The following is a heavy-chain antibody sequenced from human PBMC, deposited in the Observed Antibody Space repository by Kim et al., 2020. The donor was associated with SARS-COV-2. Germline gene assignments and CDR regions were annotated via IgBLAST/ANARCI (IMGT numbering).Heavy chain of an antibody. J-gene: IGHJ4*02. Sequence: LKSRVTISGDTSKNQFSLKLSSVTAADPAVYYCARENYDILTGYTRVVGYWGQGTLVTVSS. CDR3: ARENYDILTGYTRVVGY. V-gene: IGHV4-30-2*05. D-gene: IGHD3-9*01.